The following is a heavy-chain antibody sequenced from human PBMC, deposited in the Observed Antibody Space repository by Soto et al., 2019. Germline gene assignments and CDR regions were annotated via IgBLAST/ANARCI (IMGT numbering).Heavy chain of an antibody. CDR2: ISYDGSNK. CDR1: GFTFSSYG. V-gene: IGHV3-30*18. CDR3: AKDDRGYCSGGSCYRDTRYYHYYGMDV. Sequence: GGSLRLSCAASGFTFSSYGMHWVRQAPGKGLEWVAVISYDGSNKYYADSVKGRFTISRDNSKNTLYLQMNSLRAEDTAVYYCAKDDRGYCSGGSCYRDTRYYHYYGMDVWGQGTTVTVSS. D-gene: IGHD2-15*01. J-gene: IGHJ6*02.